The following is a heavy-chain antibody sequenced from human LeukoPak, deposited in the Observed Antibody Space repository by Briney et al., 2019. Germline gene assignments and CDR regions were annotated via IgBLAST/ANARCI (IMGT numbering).Heavy chain of an antibody. J-gene: IGHJ3*01. CDR3: ARQSVISPRSPDDAFDL. CDR2: VSGYNGNT. V-gene: IGHV1-18*01. D-gene: IGHD2-21*01. Sequence: ASVKVSCKASGYTFTKYGISWVRQAPGQGLEWMGWVSGYNGNTDYAQRLQGRVTMTTDASTSTAYMELRSLRSDDAAVYYCARQSVISPRSPDDAFDLWGQGTMVTVSS. CDR1: GYTFTKYG.